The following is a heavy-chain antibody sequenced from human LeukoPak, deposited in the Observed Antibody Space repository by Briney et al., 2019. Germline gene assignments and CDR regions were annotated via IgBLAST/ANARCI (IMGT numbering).Heavy chain of an antibody. CDR2: ITSDGGTS. CDR3: ARDNYGDWNYFDY. J-gene: IGHJ4*02. V-gene: IGHV3-64*04. D-gene: IGHD4-17*01. Sequence: PGGSLRLSCSASGFIFSSSAMHWVRQAPGNGLEYVSSITSDGGTSYYANSVRGRFTVSRDNSKDSLYLQMNSLRAEDTAVYYCARDNYGDWNYFDYWGQGTLVTVSS. CDR1: GFIFSSSA.